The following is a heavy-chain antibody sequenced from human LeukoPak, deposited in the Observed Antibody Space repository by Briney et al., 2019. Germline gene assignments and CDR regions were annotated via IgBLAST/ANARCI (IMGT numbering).Heavy chain of an antibody. CDR2: LCCNSCYI. Sequence: GGSLGLSRAASSFHLSTLCLNWVRQAPGKGVGGVSFLCCNSCYISYADSVKGRFTISTDNAKNSLYLQMNSLRPEDTAVYYCARDSLISYDSSGYYYPGAFDIWGQGTMVSVSS. V-gene: IGHV3-21*05. CDR1: SFHLSTLC. D-gene: IGHD3-22*01. CDR3: ARDSLISYDSSGYYYPGAFDI. J-gene: IGHJ3*02.